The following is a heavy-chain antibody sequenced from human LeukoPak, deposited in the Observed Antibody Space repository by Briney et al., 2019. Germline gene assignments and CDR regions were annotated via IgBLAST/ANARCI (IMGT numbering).Heavy chain of an antibody. Sequence: ASVTVSFTSSVYTFTVYYMHWVRQAPGQGLEWMGWINPNNGGTNYAQKFQGRVTMTRDTSISTDYMELSRLRSDDTAVYYCAMSHDYYDSSGYYYFDYWGQGTLVTVSS. CDR1: VYTFTVYY. CDR2: INPNNGGT. CDR3: AMSHDYYDSSGYYYFDY. V-gene: IGHV1-2*02. J-gene: IGHJ4*02. D-gene: IGHD3-22*01.